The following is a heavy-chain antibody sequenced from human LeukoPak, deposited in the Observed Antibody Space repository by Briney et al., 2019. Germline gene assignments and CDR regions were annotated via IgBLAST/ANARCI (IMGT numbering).Heavy chain of an antibody. V-gene: IGHV4-59*01. CDR2: IYYSGST. D-gene: IGHD5-18*01. CDR3: ARALSYGPLRYLDY. Sequence: SETLSLTCTVSGGSISSYYWSWIRQPPGKGLEWIGYIYYSGSTNYNPSLKSRVTISVDTSKNQFSLKLSSVTAADTAVYYCARALSYGPLRYLDYWGQGTLVTVSS. J-gene: IGHJ4*02. CDR1: GGSISSYY.